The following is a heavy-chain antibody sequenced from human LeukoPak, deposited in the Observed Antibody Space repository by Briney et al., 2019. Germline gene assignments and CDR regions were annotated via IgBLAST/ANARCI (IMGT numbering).Heavy chain of an antibody. D-gene: IGHD3-9*01. CDR3: ARDPVRYFDDAFDI. Sequence: GGSLRLSCAASGFTFSSYSMNWVRQAPGKGLEWVSSISSSSSYIYYADSVKGRFTISRDNAKNSLYLQMNSLRAEDTAVYYCARDPVRYFDDAFDIWGQGTMVTVSS. J-gene: IGHJ3*02. CDR2: ISSSSSYI. CDR1: GFTFSSYS. V-gene: IGHV3-21*01.